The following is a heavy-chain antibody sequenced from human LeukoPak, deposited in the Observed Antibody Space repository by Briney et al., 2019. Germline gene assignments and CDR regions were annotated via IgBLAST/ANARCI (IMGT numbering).Heavy chain of an antibody. D-gene: IGHD6-19*01. V-gene: IGHV4-59*01. J-gene: IGHJ3*02. CDR3: ARDRRASSSGWFHDAFDI. CDR1: GGSISSYY. CDR2: IYYSGST. Sequence: SETLSLTRTVSGGSISSYYWSWIRQPPGKGLEWIGYIYYSGSTNYNPSLKSRVTISVDTSKNQFSLKLSSVTAADTAVYYCARDRRASSSGWFHDAFDIWGQGTMVTVSS.